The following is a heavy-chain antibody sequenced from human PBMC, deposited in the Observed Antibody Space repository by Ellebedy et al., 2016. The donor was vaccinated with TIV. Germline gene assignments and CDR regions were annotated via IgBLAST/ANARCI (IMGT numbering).Heavy chain of an antibody. Sequence: GESLKISCAASAFTFSSYVMHWVRQAPGKGLEWVSYISRSSSTRYYADSVKGRFTISRDNAKNSLYLQMNSLRDEDTAVYYCARVGSSSLLSYYGMDVWGQGTTVTVSS. CDR1: AFTFSSYV. CDR3: ARVGSSSLLSYYGMDV. V-gene: IGHV3-48*02. D-gene: IGHD6-6*01. CDR2: ISRSSSTR. J-gene: IGHJ6*02.